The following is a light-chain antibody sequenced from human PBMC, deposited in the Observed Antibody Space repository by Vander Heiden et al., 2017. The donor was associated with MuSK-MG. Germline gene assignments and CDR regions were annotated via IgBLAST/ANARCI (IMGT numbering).Light chain of an antibody. CDR1: QSVTSSY. Sequence: DIVLTQSPGTLSLSPGERATLSCRASQSVTSSYLAWYQQKPGQAPRLLIYGASSRATGIPDRFSGSGSGTDFTLTISRLEPEDFAVYYCQHYGTSFPITFGKGTRLEIK. V-gene: IGKV3-20*01. CDR2: GAS. CDR3: QHYGTSFPIT. J-gene: IGKJ5*01.